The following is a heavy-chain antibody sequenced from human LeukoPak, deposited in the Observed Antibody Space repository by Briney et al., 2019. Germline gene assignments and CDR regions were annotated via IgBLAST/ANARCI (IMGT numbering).Heavy chain of an antibody. Sequence: GGSLRLSCAAFGFPLSSYAMSWVRQTPGKGLEWVSATSSSDAGTYHADSVRGRFTISRDNSKNTLYLQMNSLRVEDAAVYYCARAPVTSCRGAYCYPFDYWGQGTLVTVSS. CDR3: ARAPVTSCRGAYCYPFDY. V-gene: IGHV3-23*01. CDR2: TSSSDAGT. J-gene: IGHJ4*02. D-gene: IGHD2-21*01. CDR1: GFPLSSYA.